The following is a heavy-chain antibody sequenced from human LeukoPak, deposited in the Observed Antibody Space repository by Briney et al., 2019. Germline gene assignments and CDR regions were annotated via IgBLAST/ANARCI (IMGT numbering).Heavy chain of an antibody. CDR1: GGSFSGYY. D-gene: IGHD3-22*01. Sequence: SETLSLTCAVYGGSFSGYYWSWIRQPPGKGLEWIGEVNHSGSTKYNPSLKSRLTISVDTSKNQFSLKVTSVTAADTAVYYCAKGQDYYDSSGYYWNYFDYWGQGTLVTVSS. CDR3: AKGQDYYDSSGYYWNYFDY. J-gene: IGHJ4*02. CDR2: VNHSGST. V-gene: IGHV4-34*01.